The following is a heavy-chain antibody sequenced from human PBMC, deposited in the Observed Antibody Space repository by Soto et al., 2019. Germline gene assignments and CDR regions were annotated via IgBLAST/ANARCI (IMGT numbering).Heavy chain of an antibody. V-gene: IGHV4-31*03. J-gene: IGHJ4*02. Sequence: PSETLSLTCTVSGGSISSGGYYWSWIRQHPGKGLEWIGYIYYSGSTYYNPSLKSRVTISLDRSKNHFSLTLSSVTAADTAVYYCARSTALVRQYFDSWGQGTLVTVSS. CDR3: ARSTALVRQYFDS. CDR1: GGSISSGGYY. D-gene: IGHD5-18*01. CDR2: IYYSGST.